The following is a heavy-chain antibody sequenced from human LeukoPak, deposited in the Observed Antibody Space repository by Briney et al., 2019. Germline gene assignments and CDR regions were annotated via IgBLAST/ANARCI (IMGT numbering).Heavy chain of an antibody. CDR2: IYYSGST. J-gene: IGHJ4*02. Sequence: SQTLSLTCTVSGGSISSGDYYWSWIRQPPGKGLEWIGYIYYSGSTYYNPSLKSRVTISVDTSKNQFSLKLSSVTAADTAVYYCAGKDTAMVSDDYWGQGTLVTVSS. V-gene: IGHV4-30-4*08. CDR3: AGKDTAMVSDDY. D-gene: IGHD5-18*01. CDR1: GGSISSGDYY.